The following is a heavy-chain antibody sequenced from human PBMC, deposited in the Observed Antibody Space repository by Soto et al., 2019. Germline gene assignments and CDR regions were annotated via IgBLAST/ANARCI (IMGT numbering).Heavy chain of an antibody. J-gene: IGHJ4*02. CDR2: TKNKANRYTT. D-gene: IGHD1-26*01. CDR3: ARWVSGSPDN. Sequence: EVQLVESGGGLVQPGGSLRLSCAASGFTLSDHYMDWVRQAPGKGLEWVGRTKNKANRYTTEYAASVNGRFTISRDDSKNSLYLQMNSLKTEDTAVYYCARWVSGSPDNWGQGTQVTVSS. V-gene: IGHV3-72*01. CDR1: GFTLSDHY.